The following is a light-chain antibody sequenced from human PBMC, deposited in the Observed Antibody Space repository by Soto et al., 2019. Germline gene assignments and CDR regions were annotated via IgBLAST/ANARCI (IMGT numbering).Light chain of an antibody. CDR2: GAS. V-gene: IGKV3-20*01. Sequence: EIVLTQSPGALSLSPGERATLSSRASQRITNNFLAWFQQKPGLAPRLLIHGASTRASGVPGRFSGGGSGTDFVLTISRLEPEDFAVYYCQQYGRSPFTFGQGTKLQIK. J-gene: IGKJ2*01. CDR1: QRITNNF. CDR3: QQYGRSPFT.